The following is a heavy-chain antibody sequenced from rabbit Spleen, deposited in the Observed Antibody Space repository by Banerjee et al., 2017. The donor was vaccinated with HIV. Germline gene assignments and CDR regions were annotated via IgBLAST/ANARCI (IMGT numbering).Heavy chain of an antibody. CDR2: IAGSSSDFP. V-gene: IGHV1S45*01. CDR1: GFDFRRYYL. D-gene: IGHD8-1*01. CDR3: ARDTGSSFSSYGMDL. J-gene: IGHJ6*01. Sequence: QEQVKETGGGLVQPGGSLTLSCKASGFDFRRYYLSWVRQAQGKGLEWISCIAGSSSDFPYSATWAKGRFPCSKTSSTTVTLQMTSLTVADTATYFCARDTGSSFSSYGMDLWGPGTLVPVS.